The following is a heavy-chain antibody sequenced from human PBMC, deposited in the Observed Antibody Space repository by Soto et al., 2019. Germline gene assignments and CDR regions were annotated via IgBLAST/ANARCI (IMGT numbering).Heavy chain of an antibody. D-gene: IGHD2-8*01. J-gene: IGHJ4*02. V-gene: IGHV4-31*01. CDR2: IDTNGDT. CDR3: ARGTVYYCPNDKCGFFFDH. Sequence: QVQLQESGSGLLKPSQTLSLDCSVSGDSLRRGFHHWSWIRQTPGKGLQLIGYIDTNGDTHYDPSLKKQLNMSIVTTESRFSLKVTSVTAADTAVYYCARGTVYYCPNDKCGFFFDHWGQGALVTVTS. CDR1: GDSLRRGFHH.